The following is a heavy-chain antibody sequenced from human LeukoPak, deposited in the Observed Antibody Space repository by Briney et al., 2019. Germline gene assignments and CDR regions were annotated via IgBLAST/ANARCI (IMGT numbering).Heavy chain of an antibody. CDR3: ATSYDSSGYYSGLEDYYYGMDV. Sequence: LAGGSLRLSCAASGFTFSSYGMHWVRQAPGKGLEWVAVIWYDGSNKYYADSVKGRFTISRDNSKNTLYLQMNSLRAEDTAVYYCATSYDSSGYYSGLEDYYYGMDVWGQGTTVTVSS. CDR1: GFTFSSYG. J-gene: IGHJ6*02. CDR2: IWYDGSNK. V-gene: IGHV3-33*08. D-gene: IGHD3-22*01.